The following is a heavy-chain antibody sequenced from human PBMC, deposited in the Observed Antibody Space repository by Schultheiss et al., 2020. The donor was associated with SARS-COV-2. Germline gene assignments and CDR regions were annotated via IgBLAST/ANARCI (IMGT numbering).Heavy chain of an antibody. D-gene: IGHD4-17*01. Sequence: GGSLRLSCAASGFTFGTYNMHWVRQAPGKGLEFVASIRSSGRDIYYADSMQGRFTVSRDNANNSLYLQMHSLRAEDTAVYYCARAAQGMTTPDYWGQGTLVTVSS. V-gene: IGHV3-21*01. CDR2: IRSSGRDI. CDR3: ARAAQGMTTPDY. J-gene: IGHJ4*02. CDR1: GFTFGTYN.